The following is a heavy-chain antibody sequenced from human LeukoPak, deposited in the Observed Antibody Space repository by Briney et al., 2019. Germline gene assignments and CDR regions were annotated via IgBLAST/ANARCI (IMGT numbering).Heavy chain of an antibody. CDR2: INHSGST. V-gene: IGHV4-34*01. D-gene: IGHD3-22*01. CDR1: GGSFSGYY. Sequence: SETLSLTCAVYGGSFSGYYWSWIRQPPGKGLEWIGEINHSGSTNYNPSLKSRVTISVDTSKNQFSLKLSSVTAADTAVYYCASIHYYDSSGYYFARFAPNDYWGQGTLVTVSS. CDR3: ASIHYYDSSGYYFARFAPNDY. J-gene: IGHJ4*02.